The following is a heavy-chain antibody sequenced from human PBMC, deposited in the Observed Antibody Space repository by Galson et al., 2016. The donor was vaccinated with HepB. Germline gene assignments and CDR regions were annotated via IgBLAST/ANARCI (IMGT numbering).Heavy chain of an antibody. V-gene: IGHV3-7*01. J-gene: IGHJ2*01. CDR2: IKQDGSEE. Sequence: SLRLSCAASGFSFRSYWMSWVRQAPGKGLEWVADIKQDGSEEYYVDSVKGRFAISRDNARNSLYLQMNSLRAEDTAVYSCARDTGVSRTDDWSFDLWGRGSQVTVSS. D-gene: IGHD1-7*01. CDR3: ARDTGVSRTDDWSFDL. CDR1: GFSFRSYW.